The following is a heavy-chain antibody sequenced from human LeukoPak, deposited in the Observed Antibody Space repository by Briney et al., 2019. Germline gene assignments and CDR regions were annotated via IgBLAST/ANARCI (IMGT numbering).Heavy chain of an antibody. CDR2: IYYSGST. CDR3: ASSHRYSGAFDI. Sequence: SETLSLTCTVSGGSISSYYWSWIRQPPGKGLEWIGYIYYSGSTNYNPFLKSRVTISVDTSKNQFSLKLSSVTAADTAVYYCASSHRYSGAFDIWGQGTMVTVSS. CDR1: GGSISSYY. D-gene: IGHD2-21*01. J-gene: IGHJ3*02. V-gene: IGHV4-59*08.